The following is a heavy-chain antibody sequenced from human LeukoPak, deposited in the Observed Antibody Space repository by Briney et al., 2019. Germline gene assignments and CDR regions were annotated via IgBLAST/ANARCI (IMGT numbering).Heavy chain of an antibody. V-gene: IGHV3-23*01. Sequence: GGTLRLSCAASGFTFSNYGMSWVRQAPGKGLEWVSAISGSGGSTYYADSVKGRFTISRDNAKNTLYLQMNNLRGEDTALYYCSKAGDTNYYRYGDYWGQGTLVTVSS. CDR1: GFTFSNYG. CDR3: SKAGDTNYYRYGDY. CDR2: ISGSGGST. J-gene: IGHJ4*02. D-gene: IGHD5-18*01.